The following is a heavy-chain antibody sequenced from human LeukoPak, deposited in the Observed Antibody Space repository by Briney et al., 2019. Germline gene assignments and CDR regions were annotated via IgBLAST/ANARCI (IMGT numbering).Heavy chain of an antibody. CDR2: ISSSGTTI. D-gene: IGHD3-22*01. CDR1: GFTFSDHY. Sequence: GGSLRLSCAASGFTFSDHYMSWIRQAPGKGLEWVSYISSSGTTIYYADSVKGRFTISRDNAKNSLYLQMNSLRAEDTAVYYCAREGEHNYYDSSGYPDYWGQGTLVTVSS. V-gene: IGHV3-11*01. CDR3: AREGEHNYYDSSGYPDY. J-gene: IGHJ4*02.